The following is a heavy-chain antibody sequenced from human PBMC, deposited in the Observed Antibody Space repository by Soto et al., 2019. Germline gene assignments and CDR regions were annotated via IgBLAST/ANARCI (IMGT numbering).Heavy chain of an antibody. CDR3: ARDTNPRYYYDSSGYYS. D-gene: IGHD3-22*01. V-gene: IGHV4-61*01. CDR2: IYYSGST. Sequence: SEMLSLTCTVAGVSVSSGSYYCIWIRKPPGKGLEWIGYIYYSGSTNYNPSLKSRVTISVDTSKNQFSLKLSSVTAADTAVYYCARDTNPRYYYDSSGYYSWGQGTLVTVSS. J-gene: IGHJ4*02. CDR1: GVSVSSGSYY.